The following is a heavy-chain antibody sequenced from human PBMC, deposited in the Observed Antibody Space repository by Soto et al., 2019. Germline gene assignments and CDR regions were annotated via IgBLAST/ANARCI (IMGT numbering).Heavy chain of an antibody. J-gene: IGHJ5*02. V-gene: IGHV3-23*01. D-gene: IGHD1-1*01. CDR3: AKHAEYQLVSWFDP. CDR1: GFTFSTYA. CDR2: ISAGGGNT. Sequence: GGSLRLSCAASGFTFSTYAMSWVRQAPGKGLEWVSGISAGGGNTYYADSVRGRFTISRDNSKDTLYLQITSLRAEDTAFYYCAKHAEYQLVSWFDPWGQGTLVTVSS.